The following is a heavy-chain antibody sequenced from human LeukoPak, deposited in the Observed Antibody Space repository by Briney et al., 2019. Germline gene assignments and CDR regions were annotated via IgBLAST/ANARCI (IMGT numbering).Heavy chain of an antibody. D-gene: IGHD2-2*01. CDR1: GFTFSSYS. CDR3: ATFTTSGNGAD. CDR2: ISSSSSSYI. V-gene: IGHV3-21*01. Sequence: GGSLRLSCAASGFTFSSYSMNWVRQAPGKGLEWVSSISSSSSSYIYYADSVKGRFTISRDNSKNTLYLQMNSLRAEDTAVYYCATFTTSGNGADWGQGTLVTVSS. J-gene: IGHJ4*02.